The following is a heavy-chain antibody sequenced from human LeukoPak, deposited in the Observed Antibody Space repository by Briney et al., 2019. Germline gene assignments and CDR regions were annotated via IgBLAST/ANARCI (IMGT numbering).Heavy chain of an antibody. CDR2: INPNSGGT. V-gene: IGHV1-2*02. CDR3: ARVEEDDFWSGYYDY. J-gene: IGHJ4*02. D-gene: IGHD3-3*01. CDR1: GYTFTSYD. Sequence: ASVKVSCKASGYTFTSYDINWVRQATGQGLEWMGWINPNSGGTNYAQKFQGRVTMTRDTSISTAYMELSRLRSDDTAVYYCARVEEDDFWSGYYDYWGQGTLVTVSS.